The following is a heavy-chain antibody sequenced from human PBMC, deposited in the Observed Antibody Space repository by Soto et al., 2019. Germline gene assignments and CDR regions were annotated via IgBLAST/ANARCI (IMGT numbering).Heavy chain of an antibody. CDR3: ARRAVAMPAAYDF. CDR2: LFPGDSDT. D-gene: IGHD2-2*01. Sequence: GESLKISCQGSGYSFSNYWIGWVRQMPGKGLEWMGILFPGDSDTNYNPSFRGHVTISVDNSVNTAYLQWDSLKASDTAIYYCARRAVAMPAAYDFWGPGTLVTVSS. V-gene: IGHV5-51*01. CDR1: GYSFSNYW. J-gene: IGHJ4*02.